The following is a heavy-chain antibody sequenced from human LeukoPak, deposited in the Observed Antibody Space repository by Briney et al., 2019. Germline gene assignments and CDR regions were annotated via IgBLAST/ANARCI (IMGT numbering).Heavy chain of an antibody. Sequence: SETLSLTCTVPGYSISSGYYWGWIRQPPGKGLEWIGSIYHNGSTYYNPSLKSRVTISVDTSKNQFSLKLSSVTAADTAVYYCARDVETYYDFWSGYYETPKYYFDYWGQGTLVTVSS. V-gene: IGHV4-38-2*02. CDR2: IYHNGST. CDR3: ARDVETYYDFWSGYYETPKYYFDY. D-gene: IGHD3-3*01. J-gene: IGHJ4*02. CDR1: GYSISSGYY.